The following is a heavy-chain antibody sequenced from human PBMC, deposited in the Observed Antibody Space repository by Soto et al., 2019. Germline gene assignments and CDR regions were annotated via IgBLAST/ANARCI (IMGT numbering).Heavy chain of an antibody. CDR1: GGSISSYY. V-gene: IGHV4-59*08. J-gene: IGHJ4*02. D-gene: IGHD5-12*01. CDR3: ARYGGYDPVFDY. CDR2: IYYSGST. Sequence: QVQLQESGPGLVKPSETLSLTCTVSGGSISSYYWSWIRQPPGKGLEWIGYIYYSGSTNYNPSLKSRVTISVDTSKNQFSLKLSSVTAADTAVYYCARYGGYDPVFDYWGQGTLVTVSS.